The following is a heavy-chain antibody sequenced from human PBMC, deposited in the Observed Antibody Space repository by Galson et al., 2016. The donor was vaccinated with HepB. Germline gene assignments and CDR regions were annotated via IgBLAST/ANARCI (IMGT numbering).Heavy chain of an antibody. V-gene: IGHV3-74*01. CDR3: ARSEGATSTRALDY. D-gene: IGHD1-1*01. CDR2: INSDGSST. J-gene: IGHJ4*02. CDR1: GFSFNSYW. Sequence: SLRLSCAASGFSFNSYWMHWVRQAPGKGLVWVSRINSDGSSTSYADSVKGRFTISRDNAKNTLCLQMNSLRAEDTAMYYCARSEGATSTRALDYWGQGTLVTVSS.